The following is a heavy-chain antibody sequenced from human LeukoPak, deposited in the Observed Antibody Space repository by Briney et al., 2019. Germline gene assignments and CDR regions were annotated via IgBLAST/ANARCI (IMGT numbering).Heavy chain of an antibody. D-gene: IGHD1-26*01. V-gene: IGHV2-5*01. CDR2: IYWNDDK. CDR1: GFSLSTSGVG. J-gene: IGHJ5*02. CDR3: AHRPMGNWFDP. Sequence: ESGPTLVKPTQTLTLTCTFSGFSLSTSGVGVGWIRQPPGKALEWLALIYWNDDKRYSPPLKSRLTITKDTSKNQVVLTMTNMDPVDTATYYCAHRPMGNWFDPWGQGTLVTVSS.